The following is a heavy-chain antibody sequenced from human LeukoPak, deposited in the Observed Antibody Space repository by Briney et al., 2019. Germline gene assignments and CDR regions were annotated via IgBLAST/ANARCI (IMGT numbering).Heavy chain of an antibody. D-gene: IGHD3-10*01. J-gene: IGHJ5*01. CDR2: IGDSGDT. CDR3: AKDGSGWSYDS. CDR1: GFTFTNFA. V-gene: IGHV3-23*01. Sequence: PGGSLRLSCAASGFTFTNFAVGWVRQAPGSALEWVSRIGDSGDTYYADSVKGRFTISRDISKNTLYLQLSSLRADDTAVYYCAKDGSGWSYDSWGQGTLVTVSS.